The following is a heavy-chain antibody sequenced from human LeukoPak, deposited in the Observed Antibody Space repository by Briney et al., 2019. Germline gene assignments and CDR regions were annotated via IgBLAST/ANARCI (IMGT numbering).Heavy chain of an antibody. Sequence: GGSLRLSCAASGFTFRSYWMTWVRQYPGKGLEWVANIKQDGSETYYADSVKGRFTISRDNAKRSLYLQMNSLRAEDTAVYYCARDGELGSPADAFDXXXXGTMVTVSS. V-gene: IGHV3-7*01. D-gene: IGHD1-26*01. CDR1: GFTFRSYW. J-gene: IGHJ3*02. CDR2: IKQDGSET. CDR3: ARDGELGSPADAFDX.